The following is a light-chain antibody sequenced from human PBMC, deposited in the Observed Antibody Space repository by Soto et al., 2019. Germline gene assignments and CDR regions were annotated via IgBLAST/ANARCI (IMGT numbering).Light chain of an antibody. Sequence: QSALTQPASVSGSPGQSITISCTGTSSDVGGYNYVSWYQQHPGKAPKLMIYDVSNRPSGVSNRFSGSKSGNTASLTLSGLQAEDEADYYCSSYTSSSTLVVFGGGTQLTVL. V-gene: IGLV2-14*01. CDR1: SSDVGGYNY. CDR3: SSYTSSSTLVV. J-gene: IGLJ2*01. CDR2: DVS.